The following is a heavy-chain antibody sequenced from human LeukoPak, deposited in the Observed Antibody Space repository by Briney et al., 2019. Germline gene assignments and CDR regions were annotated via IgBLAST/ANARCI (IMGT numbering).Heavy chain of an antibody. CDR2: ISYDGSNK. CDR3: AREGYYYGSGSYDV. D-gene: IGHD3-10*01. CDR1: GFIFSSFG. V-gene: IGHV3-30*12. J-gene: IGHJ4*02. Sequence: GGSLRLSCAASGFIFSSFGMHWVRQAPGKGLEWVAVISYDGSNKYYADSVKGRFTISRDNSKNTLSLQMNSLRAEDTAVYYCAREGYYYGSGSYDVWGQGTLVTVSS.